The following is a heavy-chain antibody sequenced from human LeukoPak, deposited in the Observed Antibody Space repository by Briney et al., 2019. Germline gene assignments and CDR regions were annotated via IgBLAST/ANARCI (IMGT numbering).Heavy chain of an antibody. CDR2: ISSSSSYI. Sequence: PGGSLRLSCAASGFTFSSYSMNWVRQAPGKGLEWVSSISSSSSYIYYADSVKGRLTISRDNAKNSLYLQMNSLRAEDTAVYFCARTTSFTASGYDYWGQGTLVTVSS. D-gene: IGHD6-25*01. V-gene: IGHV3-21*04. CDR3: ARTTSFTASGYDY. J-gene: IGHJ4*02. CDR1: GFTFSSYS.